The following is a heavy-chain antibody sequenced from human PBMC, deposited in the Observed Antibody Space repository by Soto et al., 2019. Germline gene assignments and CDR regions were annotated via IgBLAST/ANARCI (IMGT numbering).Heavy chain of an antibody. V-gene: IGHV4-34*01. Sequence: PSETLALTCAVYGGSFSGYYWSWIRQPPGKGLEWIGEINHSGSTNYNPSLKSRVTISVDTSKNQFSLKLSSVTAADTAVYYCARGRAAAGLLNWFDLWGQGTLVTVSS. CDR2: INHSGST. J-gene: IGHJ5*02. D-gene: IGHD6-13*01. CDR3: ARGRAAAGLLNWFDL. CDR1: GGSFSGYY.